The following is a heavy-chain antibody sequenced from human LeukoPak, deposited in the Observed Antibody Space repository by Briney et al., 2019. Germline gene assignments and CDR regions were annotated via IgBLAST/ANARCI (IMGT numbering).Heavy chain of an antibody. CDR1: GFTFDDYA. D-gene: IGHD6-6*01. CDR2: ISWNSGSI. Sequence: GGSLRLSCAASGFTFDDYAMHWVRQAPGKGLEGVSGISWNSGSIGYADSVKGRFTISRDNAKNSLYLQTNSLRAEDMALYYCAKGSSSPLGVDFDYWGQGTLVTVSS. J-gene: IGHJ4*02. V-gene: IGHV3-9*03. CDR3: AKGSSSPLGVDFDY.